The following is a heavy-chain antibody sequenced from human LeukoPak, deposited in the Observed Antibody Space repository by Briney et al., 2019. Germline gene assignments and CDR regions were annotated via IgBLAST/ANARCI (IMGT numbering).Heavy chain of an antibody. CDR3: ARAGTVVDYDPSDAFDV. CDR2: INSDGSTT. D-gene: IGHD3-22*01. Sequence: GGSLRLSCAASGITFSTYWMHWVRQAPGKGLVWVSRINSDGSTTSYVDSVEGRFTISRDNAKNTLYLQMNSLRAEDTAVYYCARAGTVVDYDPSDAFDVRGQGTMVTVSS. V-gene: IGHV3-74*01. CDR1: GITFSTYW. J-gene: IGHJ3*01.